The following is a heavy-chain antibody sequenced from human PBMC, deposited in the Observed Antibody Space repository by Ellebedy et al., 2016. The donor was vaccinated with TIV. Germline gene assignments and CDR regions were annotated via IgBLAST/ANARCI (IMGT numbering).Heavy chain of an antibody. CDR2: IYHSGST. CDR3: ALVGATYHYGMDV. J-gene: IGHJ6*02. D-gene: IGHD1-26*01. CDR1: GGSISSSNFY. Sequence: SETLSLTCTVSGGSISSSNFYWGWIRQPPGKGLEWIGNIYHSGSTYYNPSLKSRVTVSVDTSKNQFSLKLSSVTAADTAVYYCALVGATYHYGMDVWGQGTTVTVSS. V-gene: IGHV4-39*01.